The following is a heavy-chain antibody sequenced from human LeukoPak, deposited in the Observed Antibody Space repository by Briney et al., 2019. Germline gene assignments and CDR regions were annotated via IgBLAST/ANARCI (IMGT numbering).Heavy chain of an antibody. V-gene: IGHV4-61*02. CDR2: IYTSGST. CDR1: GGSISSGSYY. CDR3: ARGYSLPFFDY. Sequence: SETLSLTCTVSGGSISSGSYYWSWIRQPAGKGLEWIGRIYTSGSTNYNPSLKSRVTISVDTSKNQFSLKLSSVTAADTAVYYCARGYSLPFFDYWGQGTLVTVSS. J-gene: IGHJ4*02. D-gene: IGHD2-15*01.